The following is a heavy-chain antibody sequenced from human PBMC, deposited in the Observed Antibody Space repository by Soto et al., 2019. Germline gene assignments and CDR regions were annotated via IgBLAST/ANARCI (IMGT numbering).Heavy chain of an antibody. J-gene: IGHJ4*02. CDR2: IRPYNGNT. D-gene: IGHD2-2*01. V-gene: IGHV1-18*01. CDR3: ARATSNSFDY. CDR1: GYTFNTYF. Sequence: HVQLVQSGGELKKPGASVKVSCNTSGYTFNTYFISWVRQAPGQGLEWMGWIRPYNGNTKYGEKFQGRVTMTTDTFTRTAYMELRNLRFDDTAVYYCARATSNSFDYWGQGTLVTVSS.